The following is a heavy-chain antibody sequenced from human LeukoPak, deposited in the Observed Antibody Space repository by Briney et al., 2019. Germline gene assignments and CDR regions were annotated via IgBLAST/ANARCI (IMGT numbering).Heavy chain of an antibody. CDR3: ARDGVTFYYYYMDV. D-gene: IGHD3-3*01. CDR2: IYTSGST. J-gene: IGHJ6*03. V-gene: IGHV4-61*02. Sequence: SQTLSLTCTVSGGSISSGSYYWSWIRQPAGKGLEWIGRIYTSGSTNYNPSLKSRVTISVDTSKNQFSLKLSPVTAADTAVYYCARDGVTFYYYYMDVWGKGTTVTVSS. CDR1: GGSISSGSYY.